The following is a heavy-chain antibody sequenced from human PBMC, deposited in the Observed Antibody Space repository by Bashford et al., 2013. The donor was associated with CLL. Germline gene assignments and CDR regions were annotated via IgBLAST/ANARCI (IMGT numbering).Heavy chain of an antibody. CDR2: VNPNSGNT. J-gene: IGHJ5*02. CDR3: ARGRGPEGLGWFDP. D-gene: IGHD3-10*01. Sequence: ASVKVSCKASGYTFTSYEVNWVRQATGQGLEWMGWVNPNSGNTGYAQKFQGRVTMTSNTSIRTAYMELRSLRSDDTAVYYCARGRGPEGLGWFDPWGQGTLVTVSS. V-gene: IGHV1-8*01. CDR1: GYTFTSYE.